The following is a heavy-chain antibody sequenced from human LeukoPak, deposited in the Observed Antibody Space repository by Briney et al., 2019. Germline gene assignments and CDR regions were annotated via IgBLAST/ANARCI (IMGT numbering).Heavy chain of an antibody. D-gene: IGHD2-8*01. V-gene: IGHV4-34*01. CDR1: GGSFSGYY. Sequence: SETLSLTCAVYGGSFSGYYWSWIRQPPGKGLEWIGEINHSGSTNYNPSLKSRVTISVDTSKNQFSLKLSSVTAADTAVYYCARGLMGVLIVYAWGQGTLVTVSS. J-gene: IGHJ5*02. CDR2: INHSGST. CDR3: ARGLMGVLIVYA.